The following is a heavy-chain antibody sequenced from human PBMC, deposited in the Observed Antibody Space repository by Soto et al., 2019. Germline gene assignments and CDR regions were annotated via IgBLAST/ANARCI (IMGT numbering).Heavy chain of an antibody. J-gene: IGHJ6*02. CDR3: ARVDYDSTYGFYYYGLDV. D-gene: IGHD3-10*01. V-gene: IGHV1-69*01. CDR1: GGTFSSYS. CDR2: LIPILNTA. Sequence: QVHLVQSGAEVKKPGSSVRVSCKTSGGTFSSYSFTWVRQAPGQGLEWMGVLIPILNTANFAQKFQSRVTITADEPTSTVYMDLSSLSPDDTAVYYCARVDYDSTYGFYYYGLDVWGQGTTVTVSS.